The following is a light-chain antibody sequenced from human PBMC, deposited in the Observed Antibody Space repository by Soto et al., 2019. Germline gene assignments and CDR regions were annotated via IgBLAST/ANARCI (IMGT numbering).Light chain of an antibody. J-gene: IGLJ2*01. CDR1: SSDVCTYDY. CDR3: SSYTTTSTLV. V-gene: IGLV2-14*01. Sequence: QSALTQPASVSGPPGQSITISCTGTSSDVCTYDYVSWYQQHPGKVPKLIIYEVSNRPSGVSNRFSGSKSGNTASLTISGLQAEDEADYYCSSYTTTSTLVFGGGTKLTVL. CDR2: EVS.